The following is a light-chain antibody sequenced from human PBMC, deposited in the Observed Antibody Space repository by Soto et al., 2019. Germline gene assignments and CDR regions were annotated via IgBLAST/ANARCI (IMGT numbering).Light chain of an antibody. CDR1: QSISID. CDR2: HAS. J-gene: IGKJ1*01. CDR3: QQYMSYS. Sequence: DIQLTQSPSSLSASVGDRVTISCRASQSISIDLNWYQLKPGKAPKLLIYHASTLESAVPSRFSGSGSGTEFTLTISSLQPDDFATYYCQQYMSYSFGQGTKVDIK. V-gene: IGKV1-5*01.